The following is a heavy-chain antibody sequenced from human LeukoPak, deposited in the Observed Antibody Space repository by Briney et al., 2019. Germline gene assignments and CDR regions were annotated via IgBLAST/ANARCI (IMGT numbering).Heavy chain of an antibody. CDR2: INHSGST. CDR1: GGSFSGYY. D-gene: IGHD1-26*01. CDR3: ARVRVGATRRDAFDI. J-gene: IGHJ3*02. Sequence: SETLSHTCADYGGSFSGYYWSWIRQPPATGLEWIGEINHSGSTNYNPSLKSRVTISVDTSKNQFSLKLSSVTAADTAVYYCARVRVGATRRDAFDIWGQGTMVTVSS. V-gene: IGHV4-34*01.